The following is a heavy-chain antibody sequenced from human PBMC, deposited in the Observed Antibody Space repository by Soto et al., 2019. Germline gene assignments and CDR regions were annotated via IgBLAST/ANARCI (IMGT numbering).Heavy chain of an antibody. J-gene: IGHJ3*02. CDR2: ISYDGSNK. Sequence: GGSLTRSWAASGFTVSSHGMHLVIQAPVKGLEWVAVISYDGSNKYYADSVKGRFTISRDNSKNTLYLQMNSLRAEDTAVYYCAKFPPTVTTHDINAFDIWGQGTMVTVSS. CDR3: AKFPPTVTTHDINAFDI. V-gene: IGHV3-30*18. CDR1: GFTVSSHG. D-gene: IGHD4-4*01.